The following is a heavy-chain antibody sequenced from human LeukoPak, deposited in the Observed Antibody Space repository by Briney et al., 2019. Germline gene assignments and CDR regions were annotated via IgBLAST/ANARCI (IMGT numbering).Heavy chain of an antibody. CDR3: AREPSAYSSYDY. J-gene: IGHJ4*02. CDR2: INSDGSST. D-gene: IGHD4-11*01. Sequence: GGSLRLSCAASGFTFSTFTMNWVRHAPGKGLVWVSRINSDGSSTSYADSVKGRFTVSRDNAKNTLYLQMNSLRAEDTAVYYCAREPSAYSSYDYWGQGTLVTVSS. CDR1: GFTFSTFT. V-gene: IGHV3-74*01.